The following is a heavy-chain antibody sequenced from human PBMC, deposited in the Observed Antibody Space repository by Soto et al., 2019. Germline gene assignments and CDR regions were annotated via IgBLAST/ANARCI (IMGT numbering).Heavy chain of an antibody. CDR3: ARCMLFRWFDP. D-gene: IGHD2-8*01. J-gene: IGHJ5*02. V-gene: IGHV4-30-4*01. CDR1: GGSISSGDYY. Sequence: SETLSLTCTVSGGSISSGDYYWSWIRQPPGKGLEWIGYIYYSGSTYYNPSLKSRVTISVDTSKNQFSLKLSSVTAADTAVYYCARCMLFRWFDPWGQGTLVTVSS. CDR2: IYYSGST.